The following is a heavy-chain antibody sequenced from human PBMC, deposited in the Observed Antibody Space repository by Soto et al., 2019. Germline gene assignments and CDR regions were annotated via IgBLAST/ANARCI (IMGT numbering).Heavy chain of an antibody. CDR3: ARGRDYDSSIRSHFDY. D-gene: IGHD3-22*01. J-gene: IGHJ4*02. CDR2: INPSGGST. V-gene: IGHV1-46*02. Sequence: ASVKVSCKASGFTFNNHAIHWVRQAPGQWLEWMGIINPSGGSTSYAQKFQGRVTMTRDTSTSTVYMELSSLRSEDTAVYYCARGRDYDSSIRSHFDYWGQGTLVTVSS. CDR1: GFTFNNHA.